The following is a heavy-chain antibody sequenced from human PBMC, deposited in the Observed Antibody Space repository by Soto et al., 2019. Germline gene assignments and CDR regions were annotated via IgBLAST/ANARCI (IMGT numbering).Heavy chain of an antibody. CDR1: GFTFSSYS. V-gene: IGHV3-48*02. CDR3: ARDAAASYLYFDL. CDR2: VRNSSRSI. J-gene: IGHJ2*01. Sequence: EVQLVESGGGLVQPGGSLRLSCVASGFTFSSYSMNWVRQAPGKGLEWVSYVRNSSRSIYYADSVKGRFTISRDNAKNSLFLQMNSLTDEDTAVYYCARDAAASYLYFDLWGRGTLVTVSS. D-gene: IGHD6-25*01.